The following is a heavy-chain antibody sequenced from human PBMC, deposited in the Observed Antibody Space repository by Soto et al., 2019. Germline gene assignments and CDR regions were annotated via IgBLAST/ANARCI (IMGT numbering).Heavy chain of an antibody. CDR3: ARALGHLGRFNNFVMDV. J-gene: IGHJ6*02. CDR2: MNPNSANT. V-gene: IGHV1-8*01. CDR1: GYTFSSYD. D-gene: IGHD1-26*01. Sequence: ASVKVSCKASGYTFSSYDITWVRQATGQRPEWMGWMNPNSANTGYAQKFQGRVTMTRNTSITTAYMELRSLTSEDTAVYYCARALGHLGRFNNFVMDVWGQGTTVTVSS.